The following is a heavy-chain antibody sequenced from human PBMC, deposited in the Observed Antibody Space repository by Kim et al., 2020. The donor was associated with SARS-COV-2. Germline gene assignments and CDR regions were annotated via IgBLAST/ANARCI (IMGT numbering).Heavy chain of an antibody. CDR3: ARAQQWLELDYYGMDV. CDR2: INPNSGGT. J-gene: IGHJ6*02. V-gene: IGHV1-2*06. D-gene: IGHD6-19*01. Sequence: ASVKVSCKASGYTFTGYYMHWVRQAPGQGLEWMGRINPNSGGTNYAQKFQGRVTMTRDTSISTAYMELSRLRSDDTAVYYCARAQQWLELDYYGMDVWGQGTTVTVSS. CDR1: GYTFTGYY.